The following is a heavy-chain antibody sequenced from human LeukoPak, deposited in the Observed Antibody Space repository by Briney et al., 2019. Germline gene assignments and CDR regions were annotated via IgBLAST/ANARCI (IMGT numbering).Heavy chain of an antibody. V-gene: IGHV4-4*07. J-gene: IGHJ4*02. CDR3: ARGVSPLDY. CDR2: IQSSGST. D-gene: IGHD2-8*01. Sequence: SEILSLTCTVSGGSISSYYWSWVRQPAGKGLEWIGRIQSSGSTNHNPSLKSRVTMSVDTSKFQFSLKLSSVTAADTAVYYCARGVSPLDYWGQGTLVTVSS. CDR1: GGSISSYY.